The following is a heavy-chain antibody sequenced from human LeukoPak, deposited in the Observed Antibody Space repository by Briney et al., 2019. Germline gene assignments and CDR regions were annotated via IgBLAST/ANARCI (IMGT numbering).Heavy chain of an antibody. D-gene: IGHD6-19*01. V-gene: IGHV4-39*07. CDR3: ARGSYTSGWGTYYYYGMDV. Sequence: PSETLSLTCTVSGGSISSRSCCWGWIRQPPGKGLEWIGTIYYSGSTNYNPSLKSRVTISVDTSKNQFSLKLSSVTAADTAVYYCARGSYTSGWGTYYYYGMDVWGQGTTVTVSS. J-gene: IGHJ6*02. CDR2: IYYSGST. CDR1: GGSISSRSCC.